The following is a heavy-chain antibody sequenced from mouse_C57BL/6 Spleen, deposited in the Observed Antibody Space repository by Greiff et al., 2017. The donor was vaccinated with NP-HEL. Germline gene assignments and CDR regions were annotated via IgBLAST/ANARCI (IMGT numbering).Heavy chain of an antibody. CDR1: GYTFTDYE. CDR3: TRSGLVYYFDY. CDR2: IDPETGGT. J-gene: IGHJ2*01. Sequence: QVQLQQSGAELVRPGASVTLSCKASGYTFTDYEMHWVKQTPVHGLEWIGAIDPETGGTAYNQKFKGKAILTADKSSSTAYMELRSLTSEDSAVYDCTRSGLVYYFDYWGQGTTLTVSS. V-gene: IGHV1-15*01. D-gene: IGHD1-1*02.